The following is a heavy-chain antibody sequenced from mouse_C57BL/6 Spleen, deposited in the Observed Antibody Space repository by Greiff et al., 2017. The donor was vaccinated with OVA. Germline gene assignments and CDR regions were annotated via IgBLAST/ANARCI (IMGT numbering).Heavy chain of an antibody. CDR2: IDPSDSET. CDR1: GYTFTSYW. CDR3: ARDMTTVVATDWYFDV. J-gene: IGHJ1*03. D-gene: IGHD1-1*01. V-gene: IGHV1-52*01. Sequence: QVQLQQPGAELVRPGSSVKLSCKASGYTFTSYWMHWVKQRPIQGLEWIGNIDPSDSETHYNQKFKDKATLTVDKSSSTAYMQLSSLTSEDSAVYYGARDMTTVVATDWYFDVWGTGTTVTVSS.